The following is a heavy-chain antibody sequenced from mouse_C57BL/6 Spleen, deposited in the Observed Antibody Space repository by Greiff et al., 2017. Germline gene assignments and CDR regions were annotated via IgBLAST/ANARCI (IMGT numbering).Heavy chain of an antibody. D-gene: IGHD4-1*01. J-gene: IGHJ4*01. CDR3: ARSWDEEGYAMDY. CDR1: GYTFTSYW. V-gene: IGHV1-72*01. CDR2: IDPNSGGT. Sequence: QVQLKQPGAELVKPGASVKLSCKASGYTFTSYWMHWVKQRPGRGLEWIGRIDPNSGGTKYNEKFKSKATLTVDKPSSTAYMQLSSLTSEDSAVYYCARSWDEEGYAMDYWGQGTSVTVSS.